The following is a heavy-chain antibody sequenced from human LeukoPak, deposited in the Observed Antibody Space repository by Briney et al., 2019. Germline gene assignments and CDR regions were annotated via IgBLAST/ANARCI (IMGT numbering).Heavy chain of an antibody. CDR2: IFYDGTIQ. J-gene: IGHJ4*02. D-gene: IGHD3-22*01. V-gene: IGHV3-30*04. CDR3: ARDPRGHTGYDSSARDTFDY. CDR1: GFIFSNYA. Sequence: GGSLRLSCAASGFIFSNYAMHWVRQAPGKGLEWVAGIFYDGTIQYYADSAKGRFTISRDNSRNTLYLHISSLRPDDTAFYYCARDPRGHTGYDSSARDTFDYWGQGTLVTVSS.